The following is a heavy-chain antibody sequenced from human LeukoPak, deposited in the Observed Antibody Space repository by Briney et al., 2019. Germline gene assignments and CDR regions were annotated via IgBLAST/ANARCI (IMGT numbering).Heavy chain of an antibody. D-gene: IGHD3-22*01. J-gene: IGHJ4*02. CDR2: IYYSGST. CDR1: GGSISSYY. Sequence: SETLSLTCTVSGGSISSYYWSWIRQPPGKGLEWIGYIYYSGSTNYNPSLKSRVTISVDTSKNQFSLKLSSVTAADTAVYYCARRSLYYYDSSGYGVFDYWGQGTLVTVSS. CDR3: ARRSLYYYDSSGYGVFDY. V-gene: IGHV4-59*01.